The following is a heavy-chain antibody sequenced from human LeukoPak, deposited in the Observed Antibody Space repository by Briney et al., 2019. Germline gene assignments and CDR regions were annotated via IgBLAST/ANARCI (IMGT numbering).Heavy chain of an antibody. CDR1: GFTFNTYA. J-gene: IGHJ6*02. D-gene: IGHD4-17*01. V-gene: IGHV3-23*01. Sequence: PGGSLRLSCAASGFTFNTYAMNWVRQAPGKGLEWVSTISGSGDSTYFADSVKGRFTISRDNSKNTLYLQMSSLRAEDTAVYYCTTDLDGDPRYYYYGMDVWAKGPRSPSP. CDR2: ISGSGDST. CDR3: TTDLDGDPRYYYYGMDV.